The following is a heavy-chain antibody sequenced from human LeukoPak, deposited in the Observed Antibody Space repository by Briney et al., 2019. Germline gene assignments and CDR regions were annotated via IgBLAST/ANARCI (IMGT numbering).Heavy chain of an antibody. CDR1: GFTFNSYA. V-gene: IGHV3-23*01. CDR2: VSGSGSDT. J-gene: IGHJ4*02. CDR3: AKSGSYYYFDY. Sequence: GGSLRLSCAASGFTFNSYAMSWVRQAPGEGLEWISSVSGSGSDTYYADSVKGRFTIYRDNSEKTLYLQMHSLRADDTAIYYCAKSGSYYYFDYWGQGTLVTVSS. D-gene: IGHD1-26*01.